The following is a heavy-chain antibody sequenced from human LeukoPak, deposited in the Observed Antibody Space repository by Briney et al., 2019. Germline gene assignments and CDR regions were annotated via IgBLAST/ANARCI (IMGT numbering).Heavy chain of an antibody. CDR3: ARGPNSNWSGLDF. V-gene: IGHV3-74*01. CDR1: GFSFSGHW. Sequence: PGGSLRLSCTASGFSFSGHWMHWARQLPGKGLVWVSRINPTGSTTSYADSVKGRFTVSRDNAQNTLYLQVNNLRAEDTAVYYCARGPNSNWSGLDFWGQGTLLTVSS. J-gene: IGHJ4*02. D-gene: IGHD6-6*01. CDR2: INPTGSTT.